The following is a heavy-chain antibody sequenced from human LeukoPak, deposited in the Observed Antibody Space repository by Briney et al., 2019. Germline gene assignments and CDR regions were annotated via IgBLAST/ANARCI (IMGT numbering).Heavy chain of an antibody. CDR3: ARGAVLRCFDWAAEDYYYMDV. CDR1: GYTFPNYD. CDR2: MNPNSGNT. Sequence: ASVKVSCKASGYTFPNYDINWLRQATGQGLEWMGWMNPNSGNTGYAQKFQGRVTMTRNTSISTAYMELSSLRSEDTAVYYCARGAVLRCFDWAAEDYYYMDVWGKGTTVTVSS. D-gene: IGHD3-9*01. V-gene: IGHV1-8*01. J-gene: IGHJ6*03.